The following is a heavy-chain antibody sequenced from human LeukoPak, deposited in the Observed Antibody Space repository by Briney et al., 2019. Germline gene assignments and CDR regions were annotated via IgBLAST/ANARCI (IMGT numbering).Heavy chain of an antibody. D-gene: IGHD2-2*01. V-gene: IGHV1-69*13. J-gene: IGHJ4*02. Sequence: ASVKVSCKASGGTFSSYAISWVRQAPGQGLEWMGGIIPIFGTANYAQKFQGRVTITADESTSTAYMELSSLRSEDTAVYYRARDYSPYCSSTSCTYFWGQGTLVTVSS. CDR3: ARDYSPYCSSTSCTYF. CDR1: GGTFSSYA. CDR2: IIPIFGTA.